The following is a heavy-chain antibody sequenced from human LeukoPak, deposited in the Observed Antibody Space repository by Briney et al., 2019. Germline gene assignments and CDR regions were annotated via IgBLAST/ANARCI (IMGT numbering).Heavy chain of an antibody. J-gene: IGHJ6*02. CDR2: INYNGQIT. CDR1: GGSFSGYL. D-gene: IGHD1-14*01. V-gene: IGHV4-34*01. CDR3: TRSGLTGMRKYTRPDYYYYGMDV. Sequence: SETLSLTCTVSGGSFSGYLWSWLRHPPGKGLEWIGEINYNGQITNYNPSLKSRLTMSVDTPKNLFSPRLSSVTAADTAVYYCTRSGLTGMRKYTRPDYYYYGMDVWGQGTAVTVSS.